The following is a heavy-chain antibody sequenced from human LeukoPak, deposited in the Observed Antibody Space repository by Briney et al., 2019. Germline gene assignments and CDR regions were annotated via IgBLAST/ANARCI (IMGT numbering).Heavy chain of an antibody. J-gene: IGHJ4*02. V-gene: IGHV4-34*01. D-gene: IGHD3-16*01. Sequence: SETLSLTCAVSDVSFNYYWTWIRQSPGKRLEWLGEISHTGNTHYNPSLKSRVTVSVDISADMSTTRVSLNLKSVTAADTAIYYCAKGGDQWGQGTLVTVSS. CDR3: AKGGDQ. CDR1: DVSFNYY. CDR2: ISHTGNT.